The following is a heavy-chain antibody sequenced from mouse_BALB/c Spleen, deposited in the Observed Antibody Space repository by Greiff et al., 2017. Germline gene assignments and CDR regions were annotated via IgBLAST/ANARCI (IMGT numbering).Heavy chain of an antibody. Sequence: VHLVESGPELVKPGASVKISCKASGYAFSSSWMNWVKQRPGQGLEWIGRIYPGDGDTNYNGKFKGKATLTADKSSSTAYMQLSSLTSVDSAVYFCARGDRYDGYFDVWGAGTTVTVSS. CDR3: ARGDRYDGYFDV. D-gene: IGHD2-14*01. V-gene: IGHV1-82*01. J-gene: IGHJ1*01. CDR2: IYPGDGDT. CDR1: GYAFSSSW.